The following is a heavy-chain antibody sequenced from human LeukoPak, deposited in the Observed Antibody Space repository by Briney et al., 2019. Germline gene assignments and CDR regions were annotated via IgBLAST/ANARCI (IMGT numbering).Heavy chain of an antibody. D-gene: IGHD2-2*01. Sequence: GGSLRLSCAASGFTFSSYGMHWVRQAPGKGLEWVAFIRYDGSNKYYADSVKGRFTISRDNAKNTLYVQMNSLRAEDTAVYYCAKDRIRYCSSTSCAKPFDYWGQGTLVTVSS. J-gene: IGHJ4*02. CDR1: GFTFSSYG. CDR2: IRYDGSNK. V-gene: IGHV3-30*02. CDR3: AKDRIRYCSSTSCAKPFDY.